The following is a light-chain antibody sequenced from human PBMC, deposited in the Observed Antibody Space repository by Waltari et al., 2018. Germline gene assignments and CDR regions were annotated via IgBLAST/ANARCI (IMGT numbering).Light chain of an antibody. CDR2: DTS. J-gene: IGLJ3*02. Sequence: QAVVTQEPSLTVSPGGTVPLTCGSSTGAVTSGHYPYWFQQKPGQAPRTLLYDTSNKRPWTPARFSGALLGGKAALTLSGAQPEDEAEYYCLLSYSGARVFGGGTKLTVL. CDR3: LLSYSGARV. V-gene: IGLV7-46*01. CDR1: TGAVTSGHY.